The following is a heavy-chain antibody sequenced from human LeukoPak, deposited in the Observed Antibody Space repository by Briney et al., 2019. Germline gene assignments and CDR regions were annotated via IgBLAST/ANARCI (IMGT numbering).Heavy chain of an antibody. J-gene: IGHJ3*02. CDR1: GYSFTSYW. CDR3: ARMGLVVTANGAFDI. D-gene: IGHD2-21*02. Sequence: GESLKISCKGSGYSFTSYWISWVRQMPGKGLEWMGRIDPSDSYTNYSPSFQGHVTISADKSISTAYLQWSSLKASDTAMYYCARMGLVVTANGAFDIWGQGTMVTVSS. V-gene: IGHV5-10-1*01. CDR2: IDPSDSYT.